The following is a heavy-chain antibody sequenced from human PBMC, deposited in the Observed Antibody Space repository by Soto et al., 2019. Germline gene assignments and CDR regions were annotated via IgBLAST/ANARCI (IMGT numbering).Heavy chain of an antibody. CDR3: ARHYYDSSGYNYYYYYYGMDV. D-gene: IGHD3-22*01. Sequence: GASVKVSCKASGYTFTSYGISWVRQAPGQGLEWMGWISAYNGNTNYAQKLQGRVTMTTDTSTSTAYMELRSLRSDDTAVYYCARHYYDSSGYNYYYYYYGMDVWGQGTTVTV. J-gene: IGHJ6*02. CDR1: GYTFTSYG. CDR2: ISAYNGNT. V-gene: IGHV1-18*04.